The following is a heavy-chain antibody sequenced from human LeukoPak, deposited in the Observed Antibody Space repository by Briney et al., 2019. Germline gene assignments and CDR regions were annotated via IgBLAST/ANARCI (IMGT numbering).Heavy chain of an antibody. V-gene: IGHV3-23*01. J-gene: IGHJ4*02. CDR3: AKDLSYTSGASDH. Sequence: GGSLRLSCAASGFTFSAFAMTWVRQAAGKGLEWVSTITDDGYNTYSADSVKGRITFSRDNSKNTLSLQLRSLRAEDTAVYYCAKDLSYTSGASDHWGQGTLVTVSS. CDR1: GFTFSAFA. D-gene: IGHD6-19*01. CDR2: ITDDGYNT.